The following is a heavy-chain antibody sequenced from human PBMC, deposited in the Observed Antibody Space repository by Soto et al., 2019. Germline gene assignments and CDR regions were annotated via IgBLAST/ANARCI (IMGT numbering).Heavy chain of an antibody. D-gene: IGHD6-19*01. J-gene: IGHJ4*02. CDR2: ISSSGSPI. CDR3: ARDPRAGSHYVDY. CDR1: GFTFSSYS. V-gene: IGHV3-48*02. Sequence: EVQLVESGGGLVQPGGSLRLSCAASGFTFSSYSLNWVRQAPGKGLEWVSYISSSGSPIYYADSVKGRFTISRDNAKSSLYLQMNSLREEDTAVYYCARDPRAGSHYVDYWGQGTLVTVSS.